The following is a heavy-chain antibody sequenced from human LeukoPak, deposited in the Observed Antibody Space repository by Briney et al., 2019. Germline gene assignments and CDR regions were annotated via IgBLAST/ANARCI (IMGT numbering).Heavy chain of an antibody. CDR3: ARGSGAAAGLFDY. D-gene: IGHD6-13*01. V-gene: IGHV1-2*02. Sequence: GASVKVSCKASGDTFTGYYMHWVRQAPGQGLEWMGWINPNSGGTNYAQKFQGRVTMTRDTSISTAYMELSRLRSDDTAVYYCARGSGAAAGLFDYWGQGTLVTVSS. CDR1: GDTFTGYY. J-gene: IGHJ4*02. CDR2: INPNSGGT.